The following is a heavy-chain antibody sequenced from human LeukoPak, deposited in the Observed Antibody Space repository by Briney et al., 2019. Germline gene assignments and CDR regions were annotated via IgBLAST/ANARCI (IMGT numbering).Heavy chain of an antibody. D-gene: IGHD2-2*01. CDR3: AKDQDIVVVPAAPKSGYFDY. CDR2: IRYDGSNK. V-gene: IGHV3-30*02. CDR1: GFTFSSYG. J-gene: IGHJ4*02. Sequence: GGSLRLSCAASGFTFSSYGMHWVRQAPGKGLEWVAFIRYDGSNKYHAHSVQGRFTISRDNSKNTLYLQMNSLRAEDTAVYYCAKDQDIVVVPAAPKSGYFDYWGQGTLVTVSS.